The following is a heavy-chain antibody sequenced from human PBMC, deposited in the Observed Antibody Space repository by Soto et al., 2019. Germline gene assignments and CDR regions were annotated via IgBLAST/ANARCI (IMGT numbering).Heavy chain of an antibody. V-gene: IGHV4-59*12. D-gene: IGHD3-22*01. J-gene: IGHJ4*02. Sequence: LSLTCTVSGGSISSYYCRWIRQPPGKGLEWIGYIYYSGSTNYNPSLKSRVTISVDKSKNQFSLILNSVTAADTAIYYCARAHYGPSGYYFDSWGQGTLVTV. CDR3: ARAHYGPSGYYFDS. CDR2: IYYSGST. CDR1: GGSISSYY.